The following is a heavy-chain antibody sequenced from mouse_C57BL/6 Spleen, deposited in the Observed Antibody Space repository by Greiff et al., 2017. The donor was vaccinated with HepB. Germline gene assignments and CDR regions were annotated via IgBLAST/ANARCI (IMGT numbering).Heavy chain of an antibody. CDR2: IDPENGDT. D-gene: IGHD1-1*02. J-gene: IGHJ1*03. CDR1: GFNIKDDY. CDR3: TTNGYYEV. Sequence: VQLQQSGAELVRPGASVKLSCTASGFNIKDDYMHWVKQRPEQGLEWIGWIDPENGDTEYASKFQGKATITADTSSNTAYLQLSSLTSEDTAVYYCTTNGYYEVWGTGTTVTVSS. V-gene: IGHV14-4*01.